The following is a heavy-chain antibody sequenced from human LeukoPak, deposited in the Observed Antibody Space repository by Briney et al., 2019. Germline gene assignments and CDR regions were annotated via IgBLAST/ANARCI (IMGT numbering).Heavy chain of an antibody. Sequence: PSETLSLTCTVSGGSISSGGYYWSWIRQPAGKPLEWIGRIHTGGTTKYNPSLKSRVSMSVDTSKNRFSLTLDSVTAADTAVYYCARVEYSPRGPFDPWGQGTMVTVSS. CDR1: GGSISSGGYY. D-gene: IGHD5-18*01. V-gene: IGHV4-61*02. J-gene: IGHJ3*01. CDR2: IHTGGTT. CDR3: ARVEYSPRGPFDP.